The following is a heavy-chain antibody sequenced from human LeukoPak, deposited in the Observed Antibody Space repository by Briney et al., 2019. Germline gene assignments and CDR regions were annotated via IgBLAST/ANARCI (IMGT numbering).Heavy chain of an antibody. CDR2: INPNSGGT. V-gene: IGHV1-2*02. J-gene: IGHJ4*02. D-gene: IGHD2-2*01. CDR1: GYTFTGYY. Sequence: GASVKVSCKASGYTFTGYYMHWVRQAPGQGLEWMGWINPNSGGTNYAQKFQGRFTVTTDSSTSTAYMELRNLTFDDTAVYYCARDGTSTDDYWGQGTLVTVSS. CDR3: ARDGTSTDDY.